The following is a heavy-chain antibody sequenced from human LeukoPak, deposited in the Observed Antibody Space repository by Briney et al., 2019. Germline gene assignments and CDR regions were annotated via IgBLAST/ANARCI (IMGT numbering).Heavy chain of an antibody. CDR2: IWYDGSNK. V-gene: IGHV3-33*01. CDR3: ARVYCSGGSCYHDY. D-gene: IGHD2-15*01. J-gene: IGHJ4*02. Sequence: PGGSLRLSCAASGFTFSSYGMHWVRQAPGKGLEWVAVIWYDGSNKYYADSVKGRFTISRDNAKNSLYLQMNSLRAEDTAVYYCARVYCSGGSCYHDYWGQGTLVTVSS. CDR1: GFTFSSYG.